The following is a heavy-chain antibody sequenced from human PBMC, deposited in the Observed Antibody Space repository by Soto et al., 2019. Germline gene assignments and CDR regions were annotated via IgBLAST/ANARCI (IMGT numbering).Heavy chain of an antibody. CDR2: INHSGST. CDR1: GGSFSGYY. V-gene: IGHV4-34*01. D-gene: IGHD1-7*01. Sequence: PSETLSLTCAVYGGSFSGYYWSWIRQPPGKGLVWIGEINHSGSTNYNPSLKSRVTISVDTSKNQFSLKLSSVTAADTAVYYCAGGQNWNYSYYYYYYYYMDVWGKGTTVTVSS. CDR3: AGGQNWNYSYYYYYYYYMDV. J-gene: IGHJ6*03.